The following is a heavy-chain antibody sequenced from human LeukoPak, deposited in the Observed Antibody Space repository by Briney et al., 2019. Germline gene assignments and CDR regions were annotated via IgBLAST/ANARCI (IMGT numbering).Heavy chain of an antibody. CDR2: IYYSGST. CDR1: GGSISTYY. Sequence: SETLSLTCTVSGGSISTYYWSWIRQPPGKGLEWIGYIYYSGSTYYNPSLKSRVTISIDTSKNQFSLKLSSVTAADTAVYYCARGNWEVITPDYWGQGTLVTVSS. V-gene: IGHV4-59*01. CDR3: ARGNWEVITPDY. D-gene: IGHD3-22*01. J-gene: IGHJ4*02.